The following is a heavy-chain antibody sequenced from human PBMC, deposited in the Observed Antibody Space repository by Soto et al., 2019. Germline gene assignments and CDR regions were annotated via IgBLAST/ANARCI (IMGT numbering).Heavy chain of an antibody. CDR2: IYYSGST. J-gene: IGHJ4*02. CDR1: CGSISNLY. Sequence: SETLSLTCTVSCGSISNLYWSWIRQPPGKGLEWIGYIYYSGSTNYNPSLKSRVTISVDTSKNQFSLKLSSVTAADTAVYYCARHGTGYDILTGYLGYWGQGTLVTVSS. V-gene: IGHV4-59*08. D-gene: IGHD3-9*01. CDR3: ARHGTGYDILTGYLGY.